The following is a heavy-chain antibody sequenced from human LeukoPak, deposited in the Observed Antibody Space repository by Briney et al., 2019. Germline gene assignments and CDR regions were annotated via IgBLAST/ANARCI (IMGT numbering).Heavy chain of an antibody. Sequence: GGSLKLSCAASGFTFNRSWMNWVRQAPGKGLEWVANMDPSGSQKRYVDSVKGRFTISKDNPGTSLYLEMNSLRTEDTAIYYCAIWASGNYWGQGTLVTVSS. J-gene: IGHJ4*02. CDR2: MDPSGSQK. CDR1: GFTFNRSW. CDR3: AIWASGNY. D-gene: IGHD3-10*01. V-gene: IGHV3-7*01.